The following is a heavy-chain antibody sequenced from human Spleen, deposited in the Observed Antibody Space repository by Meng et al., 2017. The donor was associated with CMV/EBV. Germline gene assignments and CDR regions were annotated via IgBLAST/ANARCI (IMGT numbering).Heavy chain of an antibody. CDR3: ARVTGGMTFAYVDF. CDR1: GFTFNMYA. J-gene: IGHJ4*02. D-gene: IGHD2/OR15-2a*01. Sequence: ASGFTFNMYAIHWVRQAPGKGLEWVAVTSYDGSNKYYADSVKGRFTISRDNSKNTLYLQMNNLRPEDTAVYFCARVTGGMTFAYVDFWGQGTLVTVSS. CDR2: TSYDGSNK. V-gene: IGHV3-30-3*01.